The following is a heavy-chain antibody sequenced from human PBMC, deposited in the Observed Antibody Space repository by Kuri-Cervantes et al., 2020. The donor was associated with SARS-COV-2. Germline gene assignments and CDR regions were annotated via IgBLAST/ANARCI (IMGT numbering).Heavy chain of an antibody. CDR1: IDSISNSYYY. Sequence: GSLRLSCTVSIDSISNSYYYWGWIRQPPGKGLEWIGSFSYSGSTNYNPSLKSRVTMSVDTSKNQFSLKLSSVTAADTAVYYCVRDGNSPDYYYYGMDVWGQGTTVTVSS. J-gene: IGHJ6*02. CDR3: VRDGNSPDYYYYGMDV. D-gene: IGHD4-23*01. V-gene: IGHV4-39*07. CDR2: FSYSGST.